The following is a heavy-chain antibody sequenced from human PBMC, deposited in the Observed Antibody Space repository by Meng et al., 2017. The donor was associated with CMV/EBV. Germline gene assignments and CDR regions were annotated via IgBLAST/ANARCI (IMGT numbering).Heavy chain of an antibody. V-gene: IGHV3-21*01. CDR1: GFTFSSYS. CDR2: ISSSSSYI. D-gene: IGHD3-3*01. CDR3: ASEPDYDFWSGYYPFDY. J-gene: IGHJ4*02. Sequence: SCKASGFTFSSYSMNWVRQAPGKGLEWVSSISSSSSYIYYADSVKGRFTISRDNAKNSLYLQMNSLRAEDTAVYYCASEPDYDFWSGYYPFDYWGQGTLVTVSS.